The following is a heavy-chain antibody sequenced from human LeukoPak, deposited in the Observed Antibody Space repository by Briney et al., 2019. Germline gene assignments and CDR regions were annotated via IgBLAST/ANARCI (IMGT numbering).Heavy chain of an antibody. CDR2: INPNSGGT. CDR1: GYTFSTYY. J-gene: IGHJ5*02. V-gene: IGHV1-2*02. CDR3: ARDLGWDYGSGSYYNANH. Sequence: ASVKVSCKASGYTFSTYYMHWVRQAPGQGLEWMGWINPNSGGTNYAQKFQGRVTMTRDTSISTAYMELSRLRSDDTAVYYCARDLGWDYGSGSYYNANHWGQGTLVTVSS. D-gene: IGHD3-10*01.